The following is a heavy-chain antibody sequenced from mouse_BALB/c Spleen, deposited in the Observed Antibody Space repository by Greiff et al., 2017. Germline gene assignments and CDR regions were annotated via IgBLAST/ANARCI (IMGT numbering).Heavy chain of an antibody. V-gene: IGHV1-63*02. D-gene: IGHD1-1*01. Sequence: QVQLKQSGAELVRPGTSVKISCKASGYTFTNYWLGWVKQRPGHGLEWIGDIYPGGGYTNYNEKFKGKATLTADTSSSTAYMQLSSLTSEDSAVYFCARKPRSYGSRFDYWGQGTTLTVSS. J-gene: IGHJ2*01. CDR1: GYTFTNYW. CDR2: IYPGGGYT. CDR3: ARKPRSYGSRFDY.